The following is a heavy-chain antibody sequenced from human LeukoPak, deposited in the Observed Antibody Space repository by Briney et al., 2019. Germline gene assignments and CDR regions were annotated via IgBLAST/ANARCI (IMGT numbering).Heavy chain of an antibody. V-gene: IGHV3-7*01. Sequence: GGALRLSCAASGFTFSSYWMSWVRQAPGKGLEWVPNIKQDGREKYDVDSVKGRFPIYRDNATNSLYLQMNSLRAEDTAVYYCASPRSSGWYGDDAFDIWGQGTMVTVSS. CDR3: ASPRSSGWYGDDAFDI. J-gene: IGHJ3*02. CDR2: IKQDGREK. CDR1: GFTFSSYW. D-gene: IGHD6-19*01.